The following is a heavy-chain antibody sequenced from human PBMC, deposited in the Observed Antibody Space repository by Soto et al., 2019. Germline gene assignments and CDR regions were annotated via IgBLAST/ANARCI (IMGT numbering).Heavy chain of an antibody. V-gene: IGHV3-23*01. Sequence: LRLSCAASGFTFSTYAMIWVRQAPGKGLEWVSVITGSGGSTYYADSVKGRFTISRDTSKNTLFLQMNSLRAEDTAVYYCAKDRYGDYGGIDYWGQGTMVTVSS. CDR2: ITGSGGST. J-gene: IGHJ4*02. CDR3: AKDRYGDYGGIDY. CDR1: GFTFSTYA. D-gene: IGHD4-17*01.